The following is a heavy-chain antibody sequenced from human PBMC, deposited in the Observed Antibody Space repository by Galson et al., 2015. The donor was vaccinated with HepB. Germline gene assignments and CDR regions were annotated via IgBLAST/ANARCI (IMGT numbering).Heavy chain of an antibody. CDR1: GLTVRSNY. CDR2: VYSGGGT. J-gene: IGHJ6*03. Sequence: SLRLSCAASGLTVRSNYMSWVRQAPGKGLEWVSVVYSGGGTYYADSVRGRFTVSRDNSKNTLYLQMNSLRAEDTAVYYCARDSNDYDDYGATQDYYMDVWGKGTTVTVSS. CDR3: ARDSNDYDDYGATQDYYMDV. D-gene: IGHD4-17*01. V-gene: IGHV3-53*01.